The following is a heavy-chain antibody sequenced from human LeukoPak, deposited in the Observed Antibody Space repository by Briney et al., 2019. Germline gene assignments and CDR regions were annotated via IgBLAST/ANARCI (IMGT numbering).Heavy chain of an antibody. D-gene: IGHD1-1*01. Sequence: GGSLRLSCAASGFTFSSYGMHWVRQAPGKGLEWVAVISYDGSNKYYADSVKGRFTISRDNSKNTLYLQMNSLRAEDTAVYYCAKDEVPDDGYFDYWGQGTLVTVSS. CDR3: AKDEVPDDGYFDY. CDR2: ISYDGSNK. CDR1: GFTFSSYG. V-gene: IGHV3-30*18. J-gene: IGHJ4*02.